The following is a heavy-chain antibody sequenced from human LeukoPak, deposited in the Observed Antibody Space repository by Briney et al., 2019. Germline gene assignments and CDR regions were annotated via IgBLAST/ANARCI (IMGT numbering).Heavy chain of an antibody. J-gene: IGHJ1*01. V-gene: IGHV3-23*01. Sequence: GGSLRLSCAASGFSFSSFAMSWVRQAPGKGLEWVSTIGGRGSPSYFADSVKGRFSISRDNSKNTLYLQMNSLGAEDTALYYCAKNSGSYYPGYFQHWGQGTLVTVSS. D-gene: IGHD1-26*01. CDR2: IGGRGSPS. CDR3: AKNSGSYYPGYFQH. CDR1: GFSFSSFA.